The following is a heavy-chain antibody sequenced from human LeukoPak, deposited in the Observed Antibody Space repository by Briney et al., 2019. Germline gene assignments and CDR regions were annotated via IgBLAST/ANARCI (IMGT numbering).Heavy chain of an antibody. V-gene: IGHV1-18*01. D-gene: IGHD3-9*01. CDR2: ISAYNGNT. J-gene: IGHJ4*02. Sequence: ASVKVSCKASGYTFTSYGISWVRQAPGQGLEWMGWISAYNGNTNYAQKLQGRVTMTTDTSTSTAYMELRSLGSDDTAVYYCARDRPLYYDILTGYSPFDYWGQGTLVTVSS. CDR1: GYTFTSYG. CDR3: ARDRPLYYDILTGYSPFDY.